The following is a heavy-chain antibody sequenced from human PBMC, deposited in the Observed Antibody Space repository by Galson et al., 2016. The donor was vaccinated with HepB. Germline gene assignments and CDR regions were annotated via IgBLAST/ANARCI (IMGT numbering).Heavy chain of an antibody. J-gene: IGHJ3*01. CDR1: GGSISSGNW. CDR2: IYESGTT. Sequence: SETLSLTCVVSGGSISSGNWWRWVRQPPGKGLEWIGEIYESGTTYYNPSLSSRVTVSMDKSNNHWYLRQESVTAADPAVYFCARHIAVSGTRGFDVWGQGTMVTVSS. V-gene: IGHV4/OR15-8*02. CDR3: ARHIAVSGTRGFDV. D-gene: IGHD6-19*01.